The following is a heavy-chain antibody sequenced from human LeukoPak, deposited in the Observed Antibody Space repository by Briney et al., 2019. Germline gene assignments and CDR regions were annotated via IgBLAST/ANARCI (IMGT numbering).Heavy chain of an antibody. Sequence: GGSLRLSCAASGFTFSSYGMHWVRQAPGKGLVWVAGINSDGSSTNYADSVKGRFTISRDNAKNTLYLEVNSLRAQDTAVYYCARDGSSTSWFALFDYWGQGTLVTVSS. CDR2: INSDGSST. J-gene: IGHJ4*02. D-gene: IGHD2-2*01. V-gene: IGHV3-74*01. CDR1: GFTFSSYG. CDR3: ARDGSSTSWFALFDY.